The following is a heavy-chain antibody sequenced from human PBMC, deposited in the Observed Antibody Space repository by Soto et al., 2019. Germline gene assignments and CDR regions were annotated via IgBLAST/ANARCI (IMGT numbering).Heavy chain of an antibody. Sequence: GGSLRLSCAASGFTFSSYGMHWVRQAPGKGLEWVAVIWYDGSNKYYADSVKGRFTISRDNSKNTLYLQMNSLRAEDTAVYYCARADTDWTTLPYWGQGTLVTVSS. CDR2: IWYDGSNK. J-gene: IGHJ4*02. V-gene: IGHV3-33*01. CDR3: ARADTDWTTLPY. CDR1: GFTFSSYG. D-gene: IGHD2-21*01.